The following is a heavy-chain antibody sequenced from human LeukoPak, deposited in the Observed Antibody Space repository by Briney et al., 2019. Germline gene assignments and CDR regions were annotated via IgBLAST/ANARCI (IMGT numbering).Heavy chain of an antibody. CDR2: IIPIFGTA. CDR3: ASRLIGYSSGWYGDYFDY. Sequence: ASVKVSCKASGGTFSSYAISWVRQAPGQGLEWMGGIIPIFGTANYAQKFQGRVTITADESTSTAYMELSSLRSEDTAVYYCASRLIGYSSGWYGDYFDYWGQGTLVTVSS. CDR1: GGTFSSYA. J-gene: IGHJ4*02. D-gene: IGHD6-19*01. V-gene: IGHV1-69*13.